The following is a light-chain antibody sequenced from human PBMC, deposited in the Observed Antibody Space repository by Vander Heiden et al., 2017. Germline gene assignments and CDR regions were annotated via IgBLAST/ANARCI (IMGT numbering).Light chain of an antibody. CDR3: QQYNTYLWT. Sequence: DIQLTHSPPTLSASVGDRVTLTCRASQSIGSWVAWCQQKPGKAPKLLIYKASNLESGVPSRFSGSGSGTEFTLTISSLQPDDPATYFCQQYNTYLWTFGQGTKVEFK. CDR2: KAS. V-gene: IGKV1-5*03. CDR1: QSIGSW. J-gene: IGKJ1*01.